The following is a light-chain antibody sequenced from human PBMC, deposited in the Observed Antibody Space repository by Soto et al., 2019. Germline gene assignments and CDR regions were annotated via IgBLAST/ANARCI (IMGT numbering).Light chain of an antibody. CDR2: AAS. J-gene: IGKJ4*01. Sequence: DIQMTQSPSSVSASVGDRVTITCRASQGISSRLAWYQQKPWKAPNLLIYAASNLQSGVPSRFSGSGSETDFTLTIGSLQPEDFATYYCHHANSFPLTFGGGPNVEIK. CDR3: HHANSFPLT. V-gene: IGKV1-12*01. CDR1: QGISSR.